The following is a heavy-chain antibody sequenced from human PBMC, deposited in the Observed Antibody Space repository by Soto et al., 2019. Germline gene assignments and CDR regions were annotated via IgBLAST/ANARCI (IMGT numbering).Heavy chain of an antibody. D-gene: IGHD5-12*01. J-gene: IGHJ6*02. Sequence: QVQLVESGGGLVKPGRSLRLSCAASGFTLSDYYMSWIRQAPGKGLEWDSYISSSGSTIYYADSVKGRFTISRDNAKNSRYLQMNSLRAEDTAVYYCASPTVTPHYGMDVWGQGTTVTFSS. CDR1: GFTLSDYY. CDR3: ASPTVTPHYGMDV. V-gene: IGHV3-11*01. CDR2: ISSSGSTI.